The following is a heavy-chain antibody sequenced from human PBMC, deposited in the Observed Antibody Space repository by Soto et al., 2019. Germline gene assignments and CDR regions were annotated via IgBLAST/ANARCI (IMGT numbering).Heavy chain of an antibody. CDR3: ARDFVVGGPTINYYYGMDV. D-gene: IGHD1-26*01. Sequence: GVSLRLSCAASGFTVSSNYMSWVRQAPGKGLEWISIIYSAGNTYYADSVKGRFTISRDNSKNTLYLQMNSLGAEDTAVYYCARDFVVGGPTINYYYGMDVWGQGT. CDR2: IYSAGNT. CDR1: GFTVSSNY. J-gene: IGHJ6*02. V-gene: IGHV3-66*01.